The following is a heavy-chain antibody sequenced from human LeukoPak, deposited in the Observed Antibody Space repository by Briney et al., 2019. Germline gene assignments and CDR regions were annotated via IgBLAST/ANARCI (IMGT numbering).Heavy chain of an antibody. CDR3: AKDWYYDSSGYYFDY. CDR1: GFTFSSYG. V-gene: IGHV3-30*02. CDR2: IRYDGSNK. J-gene: IGHJ4*02. Sequence: PGGSLRLSCAASGFTFSSYGMHWVRQAPGKGLEWVAVIRYDGSNKYYADSVKGRFTISRDNSKNTLYLQMNSLRAEDTAVYYCAKDWYYDSSGYYFDYWGQGTLVTVSS. D-gene: IGHD3-22*01.